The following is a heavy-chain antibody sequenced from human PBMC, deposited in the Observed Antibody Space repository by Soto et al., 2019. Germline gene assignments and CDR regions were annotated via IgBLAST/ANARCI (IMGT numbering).Heavy chain of an antibody. CDR2: ISVYNGNT. D-gene: IGHD3-9*01. J-gene: IGHJ4*02. CDR1: GYTFINYG. V-gene: IGHV1-18*01. Sequence: QLQLVQSGAEVKKPGASVKVSCKASGYTFINYGITWVRQAPGQGLEWMGWISVYNGNTNYAQKFQGRVTMTTDTSTSTAYMELRSLRSDDTAVYYCARTQPYSDVLTGYLIDYWAQGTLVTVSS. CDR3: ARTQPYSDVLTGYLIDY.